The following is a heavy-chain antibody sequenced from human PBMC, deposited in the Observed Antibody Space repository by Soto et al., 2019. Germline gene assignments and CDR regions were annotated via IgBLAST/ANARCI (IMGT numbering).Heavy chain of an antibody. V-gene: IGHV3-72*01. CDR2: IRNKKNGYIT. CDR3: ASPQRRSRGWSYF. Sequence: EVQLVESGGGLVQPGGSLRLSCAASGFTFSDHYMDWVRQAPGKGLEWVGRIRNKKNGYITEYAASGQGRFTVSRDDSQNSLYLLMNSLKTEDSALYYCASPQRRSRGWSYFWGQGILVTVSS. J-gene: IGHJ4*02. CDR1: GFTFSDHY. D-gene: IGHD6-19*01.